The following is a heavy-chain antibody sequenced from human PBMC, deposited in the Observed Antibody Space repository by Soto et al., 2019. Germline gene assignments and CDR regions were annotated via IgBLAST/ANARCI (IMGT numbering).Heavy chain of an antibody. D-gene: IGHD3-9*01. CDR2: IYHSGST. CDR1: GASINRNNW. V-gene: IGHV4-4*02. Sequence: QVQLQESGPGLVKPSGTLSLTCTVSGASINRNNWWSWVRQAPGKGLEWIGEIYHSGSTNYNPSLKSRVTISVDKSKHQFSLKLRSVTAADTAVYYCARSITFDWLFFDYWGQGTLVTVSS. J-gene: IGHJ4*02. CDR3: ARSITFDWLFFDY.